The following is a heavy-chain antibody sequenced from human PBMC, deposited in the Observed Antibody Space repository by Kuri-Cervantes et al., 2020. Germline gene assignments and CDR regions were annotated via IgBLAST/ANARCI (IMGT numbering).Heavy chain of an antibody. CDR2: IYPGDSDT. CDR1: GYSFTSYW. J-gene: IGHJ4*02. CDR3: ARSRTLRWLRIHYFDY. Sequence: GESLKISCKGSGYSFTSYWIGWVRQMPGKGLEWMGIIYPGDSDTRYSPSFQGQVTISADKSISTAYLQWSSLKASDTAMYYCARSRTLRWLRIHYFDYWGQGTLVTVSS. D-gene: IGHD5-24*01. V-gene: IGHV5-51*01.